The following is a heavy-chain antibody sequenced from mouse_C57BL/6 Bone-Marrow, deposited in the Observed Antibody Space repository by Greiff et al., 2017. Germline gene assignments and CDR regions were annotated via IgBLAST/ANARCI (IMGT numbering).Heavy chain of an antibody. V-gene: IGHV1-55*01. CDR1: GYTFTSYW. CDR3: AREDGYFPYWYFDV. CDR2: IYPCCGST. D-gene: IGHD2-3*01. J-gene: IGHJ1*03. Sequence: VQLPQPGAELVKPGASVKMSCKASGYTFTSYWITWVKQGPGRGLVWIGDIYPCCGSTNYNEKFKSKATLTVDTSSSTAYMQLSSLTSEDSAVYYCAREDGYFPYWYFDVWGTGTTVTVSS.